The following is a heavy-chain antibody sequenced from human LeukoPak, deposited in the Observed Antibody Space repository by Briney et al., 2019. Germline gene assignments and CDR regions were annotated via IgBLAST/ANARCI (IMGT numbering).Heavy chain of an antibody. J-gene: IGHJ4*02. V-gene: IGHV3-74*01. D-gene: IGHD2-2*01. CDR2: INGDGSRT. CDR3: AREPGYCSSTSCYDAYYFDY. CDR1: GFTFSTYW. Sequence: GSLRLSCAASGFTFSTYWMHWVRQAPGKGLVWVSRINGDGSRTNYTDSVKGRFTISRDNAKNTLYLQMNSLRAEDTAVYYCAREPGYCSSTSCYDAYYFDYWGQGTLVTVSS.